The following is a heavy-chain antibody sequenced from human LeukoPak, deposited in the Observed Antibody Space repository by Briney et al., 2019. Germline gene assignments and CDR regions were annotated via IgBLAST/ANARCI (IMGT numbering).Heavy chain of an antibody. D-gene: IGHD3-10*01. Sequence: GGSLRLSCAASGFTFSTYWMHWVRQAPGKGLMWVSRINSDESRTSYADSVKGRFTISRDNAKNTLYLQMNSLRSEDTAVYFCARGGSPIYYYYMDVWGKGITVTISS. J-gene: IGHJ6*03. V-gene: IGHV3-74*01. CDR3: ARGGSPIYYYYMDV. CDR1: GFTFSTYW. CDR2: INSDESRT.